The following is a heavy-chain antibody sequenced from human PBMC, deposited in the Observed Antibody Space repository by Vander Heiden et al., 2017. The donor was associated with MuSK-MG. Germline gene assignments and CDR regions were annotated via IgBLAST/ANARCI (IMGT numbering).Heavy chain of an antibody. CDR2: NNTNTGNP. J-gene: IGHJ4*02. Sequence: VQLVQSGSELKQPRASVKLSFNASGYTFTSYAMNWVRQGPGQGLEWMGWNNTNTGNPTYAQGFTGRFVCSLDTSVSTAYLQISSLKGEDTAVYYCARDRGYWGQGTLVTVSS. CDR3: ARDRGY. V-gene: IGHV7-4-1*02. CDR1: GYTFTSYA.